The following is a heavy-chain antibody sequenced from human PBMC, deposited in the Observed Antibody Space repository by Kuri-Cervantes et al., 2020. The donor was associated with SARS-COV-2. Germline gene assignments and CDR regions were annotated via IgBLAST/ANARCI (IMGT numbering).Heavy chain of an antibody. CDR1: GFTFSSYA. CDR2: ISGSGGST. D-gene: IGHD1-26*01. CDR3: AKCGELLTSSYYYYGMDV. Sequence: GESLKISCAASGFTFSSYAMHWVRQAPGKGLEWVSAISGSGGSTYYADSVKGRFTISRDNSKNTLYLQMNSLRAEDAAVYYCAKCGELLTSSYYYYGMDVWGQGTTVTVSS. J-gene: IGHJ6*02. V-gene: IGHV3-23*01.